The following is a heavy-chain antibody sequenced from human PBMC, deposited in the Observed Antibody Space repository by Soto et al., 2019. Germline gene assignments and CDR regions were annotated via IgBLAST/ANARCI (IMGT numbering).Heavy chain of an antibody. J-gene: IGHJ6*02. CDR3: ARVPYYYDSSGYSRNYYYYGMDV. D-gene: IGHD3-22*01. CDR2: IYYSGST. V-gene: IGHV4-30-4*01. Sequence: ASETLSLTCTVSGGSISSGDYYWSWIRQPPGKGLEWIGYIYYSGSTYYNPSLKSRVTISVDTSKNQFSLKLSSVTAADTAVYYCARVPYYYDSSGYSRNYYYYGMDVWGQGTTVTVSS. CDR1: GGSISSGDYY.